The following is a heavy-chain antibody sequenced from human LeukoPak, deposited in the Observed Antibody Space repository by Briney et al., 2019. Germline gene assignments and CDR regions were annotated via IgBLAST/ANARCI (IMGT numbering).Heavy chain of an antibody. V-gene: IGHV4-34*01. J-gene: IGHJ4*02. CDR3: ARGGGEFDY. D-gene: IGHD4-23*01. CDR1: GGSFSGYY. CDR2: INHSGST. Sequence: SETLSLTCAVYGGSFSGYYWSWIRQPPGKGLEWIGEINHSGSTNYNPSLKSRVTISVDTSKDQFSLKLSSVTAADTAVYYCARGGGEFDYWGQGTLVTVSS.